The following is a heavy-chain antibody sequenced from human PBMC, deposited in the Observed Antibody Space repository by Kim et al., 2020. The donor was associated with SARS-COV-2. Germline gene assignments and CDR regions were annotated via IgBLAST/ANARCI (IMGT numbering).Heavy chain of an antibody. V-gene: IGHV3-23*05. CDR3: AKGRDRWSYFDY. J-gene: IGHJ4*02. Sequence: YYAESLEGRFNIPRSNSKNTLYLQMNSLRAEDTAVYYCAKGRDRWSYFDYWGQGTLVTVSS. D-gene: IGHD2-15*01.